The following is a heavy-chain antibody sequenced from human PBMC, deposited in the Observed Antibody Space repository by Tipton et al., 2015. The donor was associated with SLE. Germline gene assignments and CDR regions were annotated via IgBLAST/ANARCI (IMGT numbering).Heavy chain of an antibody. Sequence: GSLRLSCEGSGFRFSSQWMHWVRQVPGKGFVWVSGIDGDGTSTYYADSVRGRFTISRDNAKNTLYLQMNSLRAEDTAVYYCARAHYDFRSYNLDFWGQGALVTVSS. CDR3: ARAHYDFRSYNLDF. CDR1: GFRFSSQW. CDR2: IDGDGTST. V-gene: IGHV3-74*01. J-gene: IGHJ4*02. D-gene: IGHD3-3*01.